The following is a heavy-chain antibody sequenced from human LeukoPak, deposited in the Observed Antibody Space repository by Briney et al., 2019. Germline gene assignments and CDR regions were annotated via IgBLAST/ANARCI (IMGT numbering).Heavy chain of an antibody. D-gene: IGHD3-3*01. CDR2: IYHSGST. CDR1: GYSISSGYY. CDR3: ARHRYDFWSGYPRGPISY. V-gene: IGHV4-38-2*01. J-gene: IGHJ4*02. Sequence: SETLSLTCAVSGYSISSGYYWGWIWQPPGKGLEWIGSIYHSGSTYYNPSPKSRVTISVDTSKNQFSLKLSSVTAADTAVYYCARHRYDFWSGYPRGPISYWGQGTLVTVSS.